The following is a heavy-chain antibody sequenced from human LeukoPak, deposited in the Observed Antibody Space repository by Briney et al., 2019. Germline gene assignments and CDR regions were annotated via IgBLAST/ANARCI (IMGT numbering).Heavy chain of an antibody. CDR1: GGSFSCYY. Sequence: SETLSLTCAVYGGSFSCYYWSWVRQPPGKGTELDGEINQCGSPTHNPSLKSRVTISVNTSKNQFSLKLSSMTAADTAVYYCARENTYYYDLYAFDIWGQGTMVTVSS. V-gene: IGHV4-34*01. CDR2: INQCGSP. J-gene: IGHJ3*02. D-gene: IGHD3-22*01. CDR3: ARENTYYYDLYAFDI.